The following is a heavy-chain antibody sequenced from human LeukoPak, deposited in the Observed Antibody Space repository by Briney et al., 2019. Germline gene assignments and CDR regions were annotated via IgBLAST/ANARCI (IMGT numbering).Heavy chain of an antibody. CDR2: IRYDGSNK. CDR3: ARGVSTRATPDY. V-gene: IGHV3-30*02. D-gene: IGHD5-12*01. CDR1: GFTFSSYG. J-gene: IGHJ4*02. Sequence: GGSLRLSCAASGFTFSSYGMHWVRQAPGKGLEWVAFIRYDGSNKYYADSVKGRFTISRDNSKNTLYLQMNSLRAEDTAVYYRARGVSTRATPDYWGQGTLVTVSS.